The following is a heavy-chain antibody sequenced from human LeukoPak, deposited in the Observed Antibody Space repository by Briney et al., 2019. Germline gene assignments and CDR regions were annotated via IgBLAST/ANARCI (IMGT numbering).Heavy chain of an antibody. CDR2: ISHDGSTN. CDR1: RFPFSSFA. J-gene: IGHJ4*02. Sequence: GGSLRLSCAASRFPFSSFAFHWVRQAPGKGLEWVAVISHDGSTNHYADSVKGRFTISRDNSNNPLYLQMTSLSAEDTAVYYCARARGKWHLLPLDYWGQGALVTVSS. D-gene: IGHD5-12*01. CDR3: ARARGKWHLLPLDY. V-gene: IGHV3-30*04.